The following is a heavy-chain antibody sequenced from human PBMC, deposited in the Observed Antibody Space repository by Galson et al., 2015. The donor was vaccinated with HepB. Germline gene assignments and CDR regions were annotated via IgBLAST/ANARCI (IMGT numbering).Heavy chain of an antibody. V-gene: IGHV3-30-3*01. CDR3: ARGEDNSGWYPSMSYYYYYGMDV. J-gene: IGHJ6*02. CDR1: GFTFSSYA. CDR2: ISYDGSNK. D-gene: IGHD6-19*01. Sequence: SLRLSCAASGFTFSSYAMHWVRQAPGKGLEWVAVISYDGSNKYYADSVKGRFTISRDNSKNTLYLQMNSLRAEDTAVYYCARGEDNSGWYPSMSYYYYYGMDVWGQGTTVTVSS.